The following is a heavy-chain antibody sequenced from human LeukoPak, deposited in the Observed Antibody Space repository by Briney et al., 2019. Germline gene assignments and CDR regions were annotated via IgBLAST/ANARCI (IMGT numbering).Heavy chain of an antibody. CDR1: GFAFSTYW. CDR3: ARDEGSEVPSIRGFDF. D-gene: IGHD3-3*02. CDR2: INRDGSRT. V-gene: IGHV3-74*01. J-gene: IGHJ4*02. Sequence: QPGGSLILSCAASGFAFSTYWIHWVRQAPGKGLVWVSSINRDGSRTYYADSVKGRFTISRDNAKNTLYLQMNSLRAEDTAVFYCARDEGSEVPSIRGFDFWGQGTLVTVSS.